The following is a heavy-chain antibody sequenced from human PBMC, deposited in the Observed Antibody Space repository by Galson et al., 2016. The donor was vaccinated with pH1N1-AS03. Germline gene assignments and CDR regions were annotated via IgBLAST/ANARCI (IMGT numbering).Heavy chain of an antibody. Sequence: SLRLSCAASGFSFSGYWMTWVRQAPGKGLDWVANIKQDGSETYSVGSVVGRFTITRDNAQNSLFLQMNSLRAEDTAVYYCARGKDLWSGYPDDPLDFWGQGTMVTVSS. V-gene: IGHV3-7*03. CDR2: IKQDGSET. D-gene: IGHD3-3*01. CDR1: GFSFSGYW. CDR3: ARGKDLWSGYPDDPLDF. J-gene: IGHJ3*01.